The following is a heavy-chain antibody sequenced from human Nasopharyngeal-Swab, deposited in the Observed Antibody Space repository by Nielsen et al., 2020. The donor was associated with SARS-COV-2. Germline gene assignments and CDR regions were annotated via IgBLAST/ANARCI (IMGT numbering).Heavy chain of an antibody. J-gene: IGHJ6*03. V-gene: IGHV3-43*02. Sequence: GESLKISCAASGFTFDDYAMHWVRQAPGKGLEWVSLISGDGGSTYYADSVKGRFTISRDNSKNSLYLQMNSLRTEDAALYYCAKDIGIYYYMDVWGKGTTVTVSS. D-gene: IGHD3-3*02. CDR3: AKDIGIYYYMDV. CDR2: ISGDGGST. CDR1: GFTFDDYA.